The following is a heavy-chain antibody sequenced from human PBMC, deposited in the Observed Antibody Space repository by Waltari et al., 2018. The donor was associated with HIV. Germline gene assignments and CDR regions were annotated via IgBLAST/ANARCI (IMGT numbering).Heavy chain of an antibody. J-gene: IGHJ3*02. V-gene: IGHV1-58*01. CDR2: VGVGSGST. CDR3: AAVSPSAGDPEAFDI. CDR1: GCTFTTSS. Sequence: QMQLVQSGPEWKKPGTPVRVSCKASGCTFTTSSVPWVRQARGQCPEWIGRVGVGSGSTTYARAFRERVFITRDMSTSTSYMDLSSLTPDDTAIYYCAAVSPSAGDPEAFDIWGQGTMVTVS. D-gene: IGHD2-21*02.